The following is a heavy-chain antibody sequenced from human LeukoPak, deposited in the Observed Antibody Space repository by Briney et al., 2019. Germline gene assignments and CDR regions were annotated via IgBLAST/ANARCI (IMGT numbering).Heavy chain of an antibody. D-gene: IGHD4-11*01. Sequence: GSLRLSCAASGFTFSSYWMHWVRQAPGKGLAWVSRINSDGSSTSYADSVKGRFTISRDNAKNSLYLQMNSLRAEDMALYYCAKDRLSGYSGGVLDYWGQGTLVTVSS. V-gene: IGHV3-74*01. CDR3: AKDRLSGYSGGVLDY. J-gene: IGHJ4*02. CDR1: GFTFSSYW. CDR2: INSDGSST.